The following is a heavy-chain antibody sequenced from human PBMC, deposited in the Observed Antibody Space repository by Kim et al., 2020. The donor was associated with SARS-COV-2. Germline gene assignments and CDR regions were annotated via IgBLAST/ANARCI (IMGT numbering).Heavy chain of an antibody. V-gene: IGHV3-30*04. CDR2: ISYDGSNK. CDR3: ARDANRGYSYGWTYYYYG. Sequence: GGSLRLSCAASGFTFSSYAMHCVRQAPGKGLEGVAVISYDGSNKNYADSVKGRFTISRDNSKNTLYLQMNSLRAEDTAVYYCARDANRGYSYGWTYYYYG. D-gene: IGHD5-18*01. J-gene: IGHJ6*01. CDR1: GFTFSSYA.